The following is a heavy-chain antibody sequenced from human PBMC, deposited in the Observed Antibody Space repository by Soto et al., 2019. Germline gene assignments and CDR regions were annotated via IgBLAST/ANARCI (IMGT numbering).Heavy chain of an antibody. CDR2: ISSGGSTI. D-gene: IGHD6-13*01. CDR1: GFSFSDYE. Sequence: EVQLVESGGGLAQPGGSLRLSCVASGFSFSDYEMNWVRQAPGKGLEWVAYISSGGSTIHYAHSVRGRFTVSRDKAGKSLSLKMTPRSFGATALHHFPRDPAAGGYWGQGTLVTGSS. V-gene: IGHV3-48*03. CDR3: PRDPAAGGY. J-gene: IGHJ4*02.